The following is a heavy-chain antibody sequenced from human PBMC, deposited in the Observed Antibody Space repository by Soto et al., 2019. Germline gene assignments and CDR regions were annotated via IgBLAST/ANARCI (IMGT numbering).Heavy chain of an antibody. CDR3: ASWCAFGVVIGPAGMDV. D-gene: IGHD3-3*01. CDR2: IWYDGSNK. Sequence: GGSLRLSCAASGFTFSSYGMHWVRQAPGKGLEWVAVIWYDGSNKYYADSVKGRFTISRDNAKNSLYLQMNSLRDEDTAVYYCASWCAFGVVIGPAGMDVWGQGTKVTVSS. J-gene: IGHJ6*02. CDR1: GFTFSSYG. V-gene: IGHV3-33*01.